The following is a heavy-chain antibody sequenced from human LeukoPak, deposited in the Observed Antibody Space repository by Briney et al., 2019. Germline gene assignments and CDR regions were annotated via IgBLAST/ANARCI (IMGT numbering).Heavy chain of an antibody. CDR2: IYTSGST. CDR1: GGSISSGSHY. J-gene: IGHJ5*02. Sequence: PSQTLSLTCTVSGGSISSGSHYWTWIRQPAGKGLEWIGRIYTSGSTNYNPSLKSRVNISVDTSKNQFSLKLSSVTAADTAVYYCARGGFVAAADYNWFDPWGQGTLVTVSS. D-gene: IGHD6-13*01. CDR3: ARGGFVAAADYNWFDP. V-gene: IGHV4-61*02.